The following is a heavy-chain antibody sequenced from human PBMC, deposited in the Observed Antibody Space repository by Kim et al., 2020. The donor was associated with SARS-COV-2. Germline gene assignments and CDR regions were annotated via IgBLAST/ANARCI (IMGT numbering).Heavy chain of an antibody. J-gene: IGHJ4*02. CDR3: ARDHTYFDY. CDR1: GGSFSGYY. CDR2: INHSGST. V-gene: IGHV4-34*01. Sequence: SETLSLTCAVYGGSFSGYYWSWIRQPPGKGLEWIGEINHSGSTNYNRSLKSRVTISVDTSKNQFSLKLSSVTAADTAVYYCARDHTYFDYWGQGTLVTVS.